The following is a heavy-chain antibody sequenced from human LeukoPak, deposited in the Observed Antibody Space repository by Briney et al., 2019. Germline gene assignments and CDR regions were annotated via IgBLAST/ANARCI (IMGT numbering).Heavy chain of an antibody. D-gene: IGHD2-15*01. CDR1: GGSISSSSYY. V-gene: IGHV4-39*02. J-gene: IGHJ2*01. CDR3: ARDAVSDMGMWYFDL. CDR2: IYYSGST. Sequence: SETLSLTCTVSGGSISSSSYYWGWIRQPPGKGLEWIGSIYYSGSTYYNPSLKSRVTISVDTSKNQFSLKLSSVTAADTAVYYCARDAVSDMGMWYFDLWGRGTLVTVSS.